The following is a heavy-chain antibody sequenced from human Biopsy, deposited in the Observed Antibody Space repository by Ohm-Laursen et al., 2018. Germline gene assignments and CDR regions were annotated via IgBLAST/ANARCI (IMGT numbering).Heavy chain of an antibody. CDR3: AKDLLEWSVPS. J-gene: IGHJ4*02. CDR2: IDPKTGGT. V-gene: IGHV1-2*02. Sequence: EASVKVSCKASGYTFTGDYIHWVRQAPGQGLEWMGWIDPKTGGTEYAQKFRGRVTMTRDTSISTMYMDLSSLRSDDPAVYYCAKDLLEWSVPSWGQGTLVTVSS. D-gene: IGHD3-3*01. CDR1: GYTFTGDY.